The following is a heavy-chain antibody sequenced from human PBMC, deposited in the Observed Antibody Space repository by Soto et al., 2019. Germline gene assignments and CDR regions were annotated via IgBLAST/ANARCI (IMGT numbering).Heavy chain of an antibody. D-gene: IGHD2-15*01. Sequence: QVQLQQWGAGLLKPSETLSLTCAVYGGSFSGYYWSWIRQPPGKGLEWIGEINHSGSTNYNPSLKSRVTIPEDTSKNQFALRLSSVTAADTAVYYCAREPLQLGYCSGGSGYYWYFDLWGRGTLSLSPQ. CDR3: AREPLQLGYCSGGSGYYWYFDL. J-gene: IGHJ2*01. CDR2: INHSGST. V-gene: IGHV4-34*01. CDR1: GGSFSGYY.